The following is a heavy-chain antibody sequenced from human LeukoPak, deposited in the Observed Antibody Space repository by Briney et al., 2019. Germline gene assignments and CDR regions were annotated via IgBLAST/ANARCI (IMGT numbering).Heavy chain of an antibody. CDR3: ARGGLRGYSYGQRFDY. J-gene: IGHJ4*02. D-gene: IGHD5-18*01. CDR1: GGSISSSSYY. Sequence: SETLSLTCTVSGGSISSSSYYWGWIRQPPGKGLDWIGYIYYSGSTNYNPSLKSRVTISVDTSKNQFSLKLSSVTAADTAVYYCARGGLRGYSYGQRFDYWGQGILVTVSS. CDR2: IYYSGST. V-gene: IGHV4-61*05.